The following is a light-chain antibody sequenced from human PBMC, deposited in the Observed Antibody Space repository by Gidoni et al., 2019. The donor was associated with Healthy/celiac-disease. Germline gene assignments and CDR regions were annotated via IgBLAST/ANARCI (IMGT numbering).Light chain of an antibody. Sequence: EIEMTQSPATLSVSPGERATLSCRASQSVSSNLAWYQQKPGQAPRLLIYGASTRATGIPARFSGSWSGTEFTLTISSLQSEDFAVYYCQQYNNCPFTFXPXTKVDIK. CDR3: QQYNNCPFT. CDR2: GAS. CDR1: QSVSSN. J-gene: IGKJ3*01. V-gene: IGKV3-15*01.